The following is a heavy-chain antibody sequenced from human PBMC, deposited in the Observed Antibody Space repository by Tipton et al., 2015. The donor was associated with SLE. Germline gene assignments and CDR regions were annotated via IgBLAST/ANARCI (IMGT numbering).Heavy chain of an antibody. J-gene: IGHJ6*02. V-gene: IGHV3-23*01. CDR2: ISGGSDIT. CDR1: GFTFSSYS. D-gene: IGHD3/OR15-3a*01. CDR3: AGRRLMIFGHGMYV. Sequence: SLRLSCAASGFTFSSYSMTWVRQAPGKALEWVSIISGGSDITNYADSVKGRFTISRDNSKNTLYLQMNSLSAEDTAIYYCAGRRLMIFGHGMYVWGQGSTVTVSS.